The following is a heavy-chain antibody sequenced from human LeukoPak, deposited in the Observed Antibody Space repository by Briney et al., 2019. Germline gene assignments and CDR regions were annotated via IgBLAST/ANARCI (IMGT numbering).Heavy chain of an antibody. CDR3: AAEWELSNWFDP. Sequence: PSETLSLTCTVSGGSISSYYWSWLRQPPGKGLEWIGYIYYSGSTNYNPSLKSRVTISVDTSKNQFSLKLSSVPAADTAVYYCAAEWELSNWFDPWGQGTLVTVSS. CDR2: IYYSGST. CDR1: GGSISSYY. D-gene: IGHD1-26*01. V-gene: IGHV4-59*01. J-gene: IGHJ5*02.